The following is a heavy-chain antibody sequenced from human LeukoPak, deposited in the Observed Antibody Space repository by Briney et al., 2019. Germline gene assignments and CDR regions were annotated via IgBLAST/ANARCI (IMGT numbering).Heavy chain of an antibody. CDR1: GFTVSSNY. Sequence: GGSLRLSCAASGFTVSSNYMIWARQAPGKGLEWVSVIYSGGSTYYADSVKGRFTISRDNSKNTLYLQMNSLRAEDTAVYYCAREPSSARFGRIVGALYFDYWGQGTLVTVSS. J-gene: IGHJ4*02. V-gene: IGHV3-53*01. D-gene: IGHD1-26*01. CDR3: AREPSSARFGRIVGALYFDY. CDR2: IYSGGST.